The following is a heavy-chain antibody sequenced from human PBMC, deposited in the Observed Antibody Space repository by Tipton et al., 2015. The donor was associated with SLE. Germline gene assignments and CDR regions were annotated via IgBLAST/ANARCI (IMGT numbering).Heavy chain of an antibody. CDR3: ARDLLYYYDSSGYYHHDAFDI. D-gene: IGHD3-22*01. Sequence: TLSLTCSVSGDSMNNYYLSWIRQPAGMPLEWIGRIYKTGITNYNPSLKGRLSMSVDTSKAHFSLNLHSVTAADTAVYYCARDLLYYYDSSGYYHHDAFDIWGQGTMVTVSA. CDR2: IYKTGIT. V-gene: IGHV4-4*07. CDR1: GDSMNNYY. J-gene: IGHJ3*02.